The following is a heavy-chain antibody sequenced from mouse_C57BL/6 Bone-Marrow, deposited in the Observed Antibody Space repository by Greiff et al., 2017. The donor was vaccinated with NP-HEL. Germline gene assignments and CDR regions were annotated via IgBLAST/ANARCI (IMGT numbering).Heavy chain of an antibody. J-gene: IGHJ3*01. Sequence: VQLQQSGPELVKPGASVKISCKASGYAFSSSWMNWVKQRPGKGLEWIGRIYPGDGDTNYNGKFKGKATLTADKSSSTAFMPLSSLTSEDSAVSFCARGLGAYWGKGTLVTVSA. CDR2: IYPGDGDT. CDR1: GYAFSSSW. CDR3: ARGLGAY. V-gene: IGHV1-82*01. D-gene: IGHD2-2*01.